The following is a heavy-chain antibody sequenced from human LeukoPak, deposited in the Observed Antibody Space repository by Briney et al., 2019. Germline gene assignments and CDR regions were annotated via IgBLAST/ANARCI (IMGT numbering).Heavy chain of an antibody. CDR3: ANGYSSGRSDY. CDR2: ISGSGGST. J-gene: IGHJ4*02. V-gene: IGHV3-23*01. D-gene: IGHD6-19*01. CDR1: GFAFSSYA. Sequence: GGSLRLSCAASGFAFSSYAMSWVRQAPGKGLEWVSAISGSGGSTYYADSVKGRFTISRDNSKNTLYLQMNSLRAEDTAVYYCANGYSSGRSDYWGQGTLVTVSS.